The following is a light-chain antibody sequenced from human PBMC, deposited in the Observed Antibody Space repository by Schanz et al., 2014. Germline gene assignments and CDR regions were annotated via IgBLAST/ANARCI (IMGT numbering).Light chain of an antibody. CDR2: EVS. Sequence: QSVLTQPASVSGSPGQSITISCTGTSSDLGGYNYVSWYQQYPGKAPKLMIYEVSKRPSGVPDRFSGSKSDNTASLTVSGLQAEDEADYYCSSYAGSNNFVFGGGTKLTVL. CDR3: SSYAGSNNFV. V-gene: IGLV2-8*01. J-gene: IGLJ2*01. CDR1: SSDLGGYNY.